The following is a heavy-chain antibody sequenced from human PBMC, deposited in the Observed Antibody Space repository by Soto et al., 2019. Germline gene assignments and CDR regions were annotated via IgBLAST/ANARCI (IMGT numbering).Heavy chain of an antibody. CDR2: INPSGGTR. CDR1: GYTFTNYW. V-gene: IGHV1-46*01. Sequence: QVQLVQSGAEVKKPGASVKVSCKASGYTFTNYWMHWVRQAPGQGLEWMAIINPSGGTRRYAEKCPGRLTMTRDTSTSTVYMELSSLGSEDTAVYYCASTDVAPFDYWGQGTLVTVSS. CDR3: ASTDVAPFDY. D-gene: IGHD3-10*02. J-gene: IGHJ4*02.